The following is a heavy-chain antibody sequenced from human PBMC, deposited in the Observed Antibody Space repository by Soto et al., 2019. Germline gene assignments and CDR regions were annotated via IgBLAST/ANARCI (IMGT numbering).Heavy chain of an antibody. V-gene: IGHV4-34*01. CDR3: ARGRDYGDRGFDY. D-gene: IGHD4-17*01. Sequence: SETLSLTCAVYGGSFSGYYWSWIRQPPGKGLEWIGEINHSGSTNYNPSLKSRVTISVDTSKNQFSLKLSSVTAADTAVYYCARGRDYGDRGFDYWGQGTLVTVSS. J-gene: IGHJ4*02. CDR2: INHSGST. CDR1: GGSFSGYY.